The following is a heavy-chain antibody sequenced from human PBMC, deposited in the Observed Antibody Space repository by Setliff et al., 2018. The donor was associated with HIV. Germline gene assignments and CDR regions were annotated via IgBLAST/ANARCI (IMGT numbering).Heavy chain of an antibody. CDR3: ARSIVPVASGYYYFEY. D-gene: IGHD3-3*01. CDR1: GGSINSTSYY. J-gene: IGHJ4*02. V-gene: IGHV4-39*01. CDR2: IYHTGIT. Sequence: PSETLPLTCTVSGGSINSTSYYWGWIRQPPGDGLEWIGSIYHTGITYYKPSLTSRDTISVDTSKNQFSLRLSSVAAGDTAVYYCARSIVPVASGYYYFEYWGQGTLVTVSS.